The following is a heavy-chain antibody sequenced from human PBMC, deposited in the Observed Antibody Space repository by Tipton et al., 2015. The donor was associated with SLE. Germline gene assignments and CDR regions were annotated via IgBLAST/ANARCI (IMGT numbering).Heavy chain of an antibody. CDR2: IRTSGNT. CDR3: ARNPGY. CDR1: GDSISSGSYF. D-gene: IGHD1-14*01. V-gene: IGHV4-61*02. J-gene: IGHJ4*02. Sequence: TLSLTCTVSGDSISSGSYFWGWIRQSAGEGLEWLGRIRTSGNTHYNPSLSSRLTISLDTSRNQFSLRLTSVTAADTAVYYCARNPGYWGRGTLVTVSS.